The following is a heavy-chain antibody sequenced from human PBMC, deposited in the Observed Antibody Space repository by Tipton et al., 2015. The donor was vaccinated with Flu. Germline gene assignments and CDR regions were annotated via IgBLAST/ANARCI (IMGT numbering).Heavy chain of an antibody. V-gene: IGHV4-59*08. Sequence: LRLSCTVSGGSINSYYWSWIRQPPGKGLEWIGYIYYSGSTTYNPSLKRRVTISVDTSKNQFSLKLSSVTAADTAIYYCARRAPNSGTFYFDYWGQGTLVTFSS. CDR1: GGSINSYY. D-gene: IGHD1-26*01. J-gene: IGHJ4*02. CDR2: IYYSGST. CDR3: ARRAPNSGTFYFDY.